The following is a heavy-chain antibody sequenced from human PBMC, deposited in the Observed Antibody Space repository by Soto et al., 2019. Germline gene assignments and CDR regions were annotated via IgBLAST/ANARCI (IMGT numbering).Heavy chain of an antibody. CDR1: GFTFSSYW. CDR2: IKYDGSNK. J-gene: IGHJ6*03. CDR3: ARAQQYYYYMDV. Sequence: PGGSLRLSCAASGFTFSSYWMSWVRQAPGKGLEWVANIKYDGSNKYYVDSVKGRFTISRDNSKNTLYLQMNSLRAEDTAVYYCARAQQYYYYMDVWGKGTTVTVSS. D-gene: IGHD1-1*01. V-gene: IGHV3-7*01.